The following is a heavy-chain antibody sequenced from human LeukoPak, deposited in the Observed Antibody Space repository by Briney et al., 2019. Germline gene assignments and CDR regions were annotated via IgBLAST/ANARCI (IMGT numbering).Heavy chain of an antibody. CDR1: GFTFSSYW. Sequence: GGSLRLSCAASGFTFSSYWMHWVRQGPGKGLVWVSRINNDGNSISYADSVKGRFTISRDNAKNTLYLQMNSLRAEDTAVYYCAKNALMFSSGWYYYYYMDVWGKGTTVTVSS. J-gene: IGHJ6*03. CDR3: AKNALMFSSGWYYYYYMDV. D-gene: IGHD6-19*01. CDR2: INNDGNSI. V-gene: IGHV3-74*01.